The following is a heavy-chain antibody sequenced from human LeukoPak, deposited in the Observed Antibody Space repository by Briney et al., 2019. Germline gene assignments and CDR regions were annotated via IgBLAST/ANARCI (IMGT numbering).Heavy chain of an antibody. CDR3: ARGNRGWPHYYYYYGMDV. CDR2: INHSGST. CDR1: GVSFSGYY. Sequence: SETLSLTCAVYGVSFSGYYWSWIRQPPGKGLEWIGEINHSGSTNYNPSLKSRVTISVDTSKNQFSLKLSSVTAADTAVYYCARGNRGWPHYYYYYGMDVWGQGTTVTVSS. D-gene: IGHD6-19*01. V-gene: IGHV4-34*01. J-gene: IGHJ6*02.